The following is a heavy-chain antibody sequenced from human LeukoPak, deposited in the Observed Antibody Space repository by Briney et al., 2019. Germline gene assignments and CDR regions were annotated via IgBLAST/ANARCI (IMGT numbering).Heavy chain of an antibody. CDR2: ISSSGGAR. CDR1: GFTFSSYS. Sequence: GGSLRLSCAASGFTFSSYSMNWVRQAPGKGLEWVSYISSSGGARYYADSMKGRFTISRDNAKSSLYLQMNSLRAEDTAVYYCVRDSPHSNPTGDYWGQGTLVTVSA. V-gene: IGHV3-48*01. J-gene: IGHJ4*02. CDR3: VRDSPHSNPTGDY. D-gene: IGHD4-11*01.